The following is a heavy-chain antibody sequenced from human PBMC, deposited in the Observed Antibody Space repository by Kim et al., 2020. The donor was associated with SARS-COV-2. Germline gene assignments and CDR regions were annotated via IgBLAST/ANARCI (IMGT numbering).Heavy chain of an antibody. CDR3: ARGYGDYGYYYYMDV. Sequence: PSLKSRVTISVDTSKNRFSLKLSSVTAADTAVYYCARGYGDYGYYYYMDVWGKGTTVTVSS. V-gene: IGHV4-34*01. D-gene: IGHD4-17*01. J-gene: IGHJ6*03.